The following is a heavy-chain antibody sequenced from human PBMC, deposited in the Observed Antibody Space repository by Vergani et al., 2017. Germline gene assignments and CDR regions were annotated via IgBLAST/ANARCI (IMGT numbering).Heavy chain of an antibody. Sequence: VQLVESGGGVVQPGGSLRLSCAASGFTFSSYGMHWVRQAPGKGLEWVSAISGSGGSTYYADSVKGRFTISRDNSKNTLYLQMNSLRAEDTAVYYCAKDRSSSGYANAFDIWGQGTMVTVSS. CDR2: ISGSGGST. D-gene: IGHD3-22*01. CDR3: AKDRSSSGYANAFDI. CDR1: GFTFSSYG. V-gene: IGHV3-23*04. J-gene: IGHJ3*02.